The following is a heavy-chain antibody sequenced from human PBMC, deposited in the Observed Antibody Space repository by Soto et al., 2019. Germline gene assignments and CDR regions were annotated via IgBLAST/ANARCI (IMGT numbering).Heavy chain of an antibody. V-gene: IGHV5-51*01. Sequence: GESLKISCKGSGYSFTSYWIGWVRQMPGKGLEWMGIIYPGDSDTRYSPSFQGQVTISADKSISTAYLQWSSLKASDTAMYYCARHLTIYYDFWSGYYTGTTGYYYYYMDVWGKGTTVTVSS. J-gene: IGHJ6*03. CDR1: GYSFTSYW. CDR3: ARHLTIYYDFWSGYYTGTTGYYYYYMDV. CDR2: IYPGDSDT. D-gene: IGHD3-3*01.